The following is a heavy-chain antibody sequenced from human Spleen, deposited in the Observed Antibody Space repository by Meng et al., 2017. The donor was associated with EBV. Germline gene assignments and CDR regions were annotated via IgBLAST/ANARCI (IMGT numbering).Heavy chain of an antibody. Sequence: PLQESGPGPVKASETLSLTCAVSGGSISSSSGYYWGWIRQPPGKGLEWIGEVFRTGDTNYHPSLKSRVTILIDKSKNQFSLKLNSVTAADTAIYFCASDGISRYFDNWGPGTLVTVSS. CDR2: VFRTGDT. CDR3: ASDGISRYFDN. V-gene: IGHV4-39*07. D-gene: IGHD1-1*01. J-gene: IGHJ4*02. CDR1: GGSISSSSGYY.